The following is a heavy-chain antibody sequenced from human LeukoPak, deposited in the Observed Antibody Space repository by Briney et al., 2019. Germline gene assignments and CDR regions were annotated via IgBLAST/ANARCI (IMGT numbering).Heavy chain of an antibody. J-gene: IGHJ5*02. D-gene: IGHD5-12*01. V-gene: IGHV5-51*01. CDR1: GYRFTSYW. CDR2: IYPADSDT. Sequence: GESLKISCKASGYRFTSYWIGWARQMPGRGLEWMGIIYPADSDTRYSPSFQDQVTVSADKSINTAYLQWSSLKASDTAIYYCARAGYSGYAVPQFDPWGQGTLVTVSS. CDR3: ARAGYSGYAVPQFDP.